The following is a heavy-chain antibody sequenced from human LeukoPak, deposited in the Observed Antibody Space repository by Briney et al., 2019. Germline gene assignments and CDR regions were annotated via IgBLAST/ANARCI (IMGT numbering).Heavy chain of an antibody. D-gene: IGHD2-2*01. CDR1: GYTFTGYY. J-gene: IGHJ4*02. CDR2: INPNSGGT. CDR3: ARDGWGYCSSTSCYGAIYFDY. Sequence: ASVRVSCKASGYTFTGYYMHWVRQAPGQGLEWMGWINPNSGGTNYAQKFQVWVTMTRDTSISTAYMELSRLRSDDTAVYYCARDGWGYCSSTSCYGAIYFDYWGQGTLVTVSS. V-gene: IGHV1-2*04.